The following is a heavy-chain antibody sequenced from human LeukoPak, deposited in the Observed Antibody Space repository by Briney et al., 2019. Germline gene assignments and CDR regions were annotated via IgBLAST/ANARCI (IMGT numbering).Heavy chain of an antibody. J-gene: IGHJ4*02. Sequence: ASVKVSCKASGGTFSSYAISWVRQAPGQGLEWMGRINPNSGGTNYAQKFQGRVTMTRDTSISTAYMELSRLRSDDTAVYYCARDNPDIVATDVWGQGTLVTVSS. CDR1: GGTFSSYA. V-gene: IGHV1-2*06. CDR2: INPNSGGT. D-gene: IGHD5-12*01. CDR3: ARDNPDIVATDV.